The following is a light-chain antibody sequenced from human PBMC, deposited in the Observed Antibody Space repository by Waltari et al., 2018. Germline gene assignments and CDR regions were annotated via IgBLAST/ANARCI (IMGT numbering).Light chain of an antibody. V-gene: IGKV3-11*01. J-gene: IGKJ1*01. CDR2: DAI. CDR1: QIITTY. Sequence: EIVLTQSPATLSLSPGERATLSCRASQIITTYLAWFQQKPGQAPRLLIYDAIHRATGIPARFSGSGSGTDFTLTISSREPEDFAVYYCQQRNSWPRTFGQGTKVEIK. CDR3: QQRNSWPRT.